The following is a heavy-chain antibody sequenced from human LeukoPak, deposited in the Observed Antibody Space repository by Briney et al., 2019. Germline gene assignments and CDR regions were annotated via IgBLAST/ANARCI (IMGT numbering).Heavy chain of an antibody. J-gene: IGHJ4*02. V-gene: IGHV3-7*04. CDR2: IKQDGSEK. D-gene: IGHD3-22*01. CDR3: ARARGYYDSSGYLVNMYYFDY. CDR1: GLTFSNYA. Sequence: GGSLRLSCAASGLTFSNYAMTWVRQAPGKGLEWVANIKQDGSEKNYVDSVKGRFTISRDNAKNSLYLQMNSLRAEDTAVYYCARARGYYDSSGYLVNMYYFDYWGQGTLVTVSS.